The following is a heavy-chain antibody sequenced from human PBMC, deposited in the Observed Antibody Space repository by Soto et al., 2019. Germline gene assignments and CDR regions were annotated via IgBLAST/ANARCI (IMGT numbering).Heavy chain of an antibody. CDR3: ARVMYCSSTSCYAYDY. D-gene: IGHD2-2*01. Sequence: GASVKVSCKASGGTFSSYAISWVRQAPGQGLEWMGGIIPIFGTANYAQKFQGRVTITADESTSTAYMELSSLRSEDTAVYYCARVMYCSSTSCYAYDYWGQGTLVTSPQ. CDR1: GGTFSSYA. V-gene: IGHV1-69*13. CDR2: IIPIFGTA. J-gene: IGHJ4*02.